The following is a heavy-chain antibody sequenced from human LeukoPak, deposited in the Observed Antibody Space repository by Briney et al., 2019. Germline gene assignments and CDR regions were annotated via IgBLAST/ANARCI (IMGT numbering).Heavy chain of an antibody. J-gene: IGHJ4*02. CDR3: ARVQTTGLLEWLY. Sequence: ASVKVSCKASGYTFTSYAMNWVRQAPGQGLEWMGWINGNSGDTKYAQKFQGRVTMTRDTSISTAYMELSRLRSDDTAIYYCARVQTTGLLEWLYWGQGALVTVSS. CDR1: GYTFTSYA. CDR2: INGNSGDT. V-gene: IGHV1-2*02. D-gene: IGHD3-3*01.